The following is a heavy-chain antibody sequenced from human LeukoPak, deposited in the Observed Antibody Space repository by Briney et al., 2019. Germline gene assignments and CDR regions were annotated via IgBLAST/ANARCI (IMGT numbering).Heavy chain of an antibody. V-gene: IGHV3-74*01. CDR3: ARESEAAGTYYLDH. CDR2: IHKDGLHT. CDR1: GFTFNEFW. J-gene: IGHJ4*02. Sequence: GGSLRLSCAASGFTFNEFWMHWVRQVPGKGLMWVSRIHKDGLHTWYADSMKGRFTISRDNAENTVYLHLNSLRAEDTAVYYCARESEAAGTYYLDHWGQGNLVTVSS. D-gene: IGHD6-25*01.